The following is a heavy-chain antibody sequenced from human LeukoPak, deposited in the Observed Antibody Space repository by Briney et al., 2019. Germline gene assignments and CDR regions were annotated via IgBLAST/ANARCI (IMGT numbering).Heavy chain of an antibody. D-gene: IGHD2-8*01. CDR2: ITTYNGNR. J-gene: IGHJ4*02. CDR1: RYTLIDYG. V-gene: IGHV1-18*01. CDR3: ARDCSNGVCFPRAY. Sequence: SVTDSRMASRYTLIDYGISWVRQAPGQGVEWVGWITTYNGNRKYAERFQGRVTMTTDTATSTYYMDMRSLRSDDTAIYYCARDCSNGVCFPRAYWGQGTQITAST.